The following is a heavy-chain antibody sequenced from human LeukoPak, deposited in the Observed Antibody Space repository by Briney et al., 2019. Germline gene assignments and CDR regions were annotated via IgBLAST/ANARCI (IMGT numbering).Heavy chain of an antibody. CDR1: GYSFTNYW. CDR2: IYPGDSET. CDR3: ARQYYGSGSYNY. D-gene: IGHD3-10*01. J-gene: IGHJ4*02. V-gene: IGHV5-51*01. Sequence: GESLKISCKGSGYSFTNYWIAWVRQMPGKGLEWMGIIYPGDSETKYSPSFQGQVTISANQSISTAYLQWSSLKSSDTAMYYCARQYYGSGSYNYWGQGTLVTVSS.